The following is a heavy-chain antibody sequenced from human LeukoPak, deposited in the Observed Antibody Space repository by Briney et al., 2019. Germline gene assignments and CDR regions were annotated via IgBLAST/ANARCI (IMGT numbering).Heavy chain of an antibody. J-gene: IGHJ4*02. CDR2: INHSGST. Sequence: SETLSLTCAVSGGSISSSNWWSWVRQPPGKGLEWIGEINHSGSTNYNPSLKSRVTISVDTSKNQFSLKLSSVTAADTAVYYCARLYSGSWYPDYWGQGTLVTASS. CDR3: ARLYSGSWYPDY. CDR1: GGSISSSNW. D-gene: IGHD6-13*01. V-gene: IGHV4-4*02.